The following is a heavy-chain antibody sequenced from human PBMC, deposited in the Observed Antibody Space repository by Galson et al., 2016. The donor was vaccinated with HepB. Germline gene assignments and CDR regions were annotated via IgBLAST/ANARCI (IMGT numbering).Heavy chain of an antibody. CDR1: GFTFSTYA. V-gene: IGHV3-30-3*01. J-gene: IGHJ6*02. CDR3: ARPRRWPQYYYGLDV. Sequence: SLRLSCAASGFTFSTYAMHWVRQAPGKGLEWVAVISYDGSHKHYRDSVKGRFTISRDNSKNTLYLQMNSLRREDTAVYYCARPRRWPQYYYGLDVWGQGTTVPVSS. D-gene: IGHD5-24*01. CDR2: ISYDGSHK.